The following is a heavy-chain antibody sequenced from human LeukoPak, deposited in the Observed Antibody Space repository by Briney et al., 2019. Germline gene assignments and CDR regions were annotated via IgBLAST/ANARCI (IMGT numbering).Heavy chain of an antibody. J-gene: IGHJ4*02. CDR3: ASPYSGYDWAFGY. CDR1: GYSFTSYW. Sequence: GESLKISCKGSGYSFTSYWIGWVRQMPGKGLEWMGIIYPGDSDTRYSPSFQGQVTISADKSISTAYLQWSSLKASDTAMYHCASPYSGYDWAFGYWGQGTLVTVSS. D-gene: IGHD5-12*01. CDR2: IYPGDSDT. V-gene: IGHV5-51*01.